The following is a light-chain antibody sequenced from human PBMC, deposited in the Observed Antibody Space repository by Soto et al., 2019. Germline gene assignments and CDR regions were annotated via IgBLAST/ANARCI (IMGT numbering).Light chain of an antibody. V-gene: IGLV2-14*01. J-gene: IGLJ2*01. CDR1: SSDVGGYNY. Sequence: QSALTQPASVSGSPGQSITISCTGPSSDVGGYNYVSWYQQHPGKAPKLMIYDVSNRPSGVSNRFSGSKSGNTASLTISGLQAEDEADYYCSSYTSSSNPVVFGGGTKLTVL. CDR2: DVS. CDR3: SSYTSSSNPVV.